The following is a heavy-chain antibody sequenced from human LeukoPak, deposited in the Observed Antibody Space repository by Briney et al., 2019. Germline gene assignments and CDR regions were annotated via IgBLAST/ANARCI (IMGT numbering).Heavy chain of an antibody. J-gene: IGHJ4*02. V-gene: IGHV3-74*01. Sequence: PGGSLRLSCAASGFTFSSYWMHWVRQAPGKGLVWVSRINSDGSSTSYADSVKGRFTISRDNAKNTLYLQMNSLRAEDTAVYYCAREAGYDFWSGYYTSYTGYWGQGTLVTVSS. D-gene: IGHD3-3*01. CDR3: AREAGYDFWSGYYTSYTGY. CDR2: INSDGSST. CDR1: GFTFSSYW.